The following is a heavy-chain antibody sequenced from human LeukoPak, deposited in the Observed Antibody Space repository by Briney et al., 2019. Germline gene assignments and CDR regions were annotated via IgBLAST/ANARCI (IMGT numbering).Heavy chain of an antibody. CDR1: GFTFNNAW. CDR3: TTSLTSGYYIDY. Sequence: GGSLRLSCAASGFTFNNAWMNWVRRTPGKGLEWVGRIKSKTDGGTIDYAALVKGRFTISRDDSKNTLFLQMNSLKTEDTALYYCTTSLTSGYYIDYWGQGTLVTVSS. V-gene: IGHV3-15*01. D-gene: IGHD3-22*01. J-gene: IGHJ4*02. CDR2: IKSKTDGGTI.